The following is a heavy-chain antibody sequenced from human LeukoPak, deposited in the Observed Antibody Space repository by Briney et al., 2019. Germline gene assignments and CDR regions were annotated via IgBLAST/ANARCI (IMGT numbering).Heavy chain of an antibody. J-gene: IGHJ3*02. V-gene: IGHV3-21*01. Sequence: GGSLRLSCAASGFTLSSYSMNWVRQAPGKGLEWVSSISSSSSYIYYADSVKGRFTISRDNAKNSLYLQMNSLRAEDTAVYYCARDDQDAFDIWGQGTMVTVSS. CDR2: ISSSSSYI. CDR1: GFTLSSYS. CDR3: ARDDQDAFDI.